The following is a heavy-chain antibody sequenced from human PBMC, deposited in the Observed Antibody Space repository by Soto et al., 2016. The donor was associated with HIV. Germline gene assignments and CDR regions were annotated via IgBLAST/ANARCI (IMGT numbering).Heavy chain of an antibody. CDR3: VREXTHDAFDV. CDR2: IDSAGDS. CDR1: GFIFSDYD. J-gene: IGHJ3*01. V-gene: IGHV3-13*04. Sequence: EVQLVESGGHLVQPGGSLRLSCEASGFIFSDYDMHWVRQVRGKGLEWVSGIDSAGDSYYSVSVKGRFSISREIAKNSLYLQMNSLRAGDTAAYYCVREXTHDAFDVWGQGTIVTVSS.